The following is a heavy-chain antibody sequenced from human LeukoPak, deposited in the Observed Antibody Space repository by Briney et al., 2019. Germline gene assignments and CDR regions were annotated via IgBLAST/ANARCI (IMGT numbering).Heavy chain of an antibody. J-gene: IGHJ4*02. CDR2: ISWNSGSI. V-gene: IGHV3-9*01. D-gene: IGHD4-17*01. CDR3: AFRGDYALPPDY. Sequence: PGGSLRLSCAASGFTFDDYAMHWVRQAPGKGLEWVSGISWNSGSIGYADSVKGRFTISRDNSKNTLYLQMNSLRAEDTAVYYCAFRGDYALPPDYWGQGTLVTVSS. CDR1: GFTFDDYA.